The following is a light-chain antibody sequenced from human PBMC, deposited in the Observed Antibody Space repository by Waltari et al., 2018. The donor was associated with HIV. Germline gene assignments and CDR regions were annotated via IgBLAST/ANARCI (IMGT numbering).Light chain of an antibody. CDR3: AAWDDSLDGPV. V-gene: IGLV1-44*01. CDR1: RSHIGRHP. Sequence: QPVLTQPPPASRTPGPRVIISSSGRRSHIGRHPGSSYQHLPGATPTRLIFGNNQRSSGVPDRFSGSKSATSASLAISGLRSVDEADYSCAAWDDSLDGPVFGGGTKLTVL. CDR2: GNN. J-gene: IGLJ2*01.